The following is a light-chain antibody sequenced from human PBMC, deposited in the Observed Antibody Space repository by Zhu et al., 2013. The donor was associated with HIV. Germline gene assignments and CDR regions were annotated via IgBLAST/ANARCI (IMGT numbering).Light chain of an antibody. CDR1: HRVSSAY. Sequence: EIVLTQSPGTLSLSPGETATLSCRASHRVSSAYLAWYQQIPGQAPRLLISGTSNRATGIPDRFSGSGSGTDFTLTISGVEPEDFAVYYCQQYVSSPFTFGPGTKVDIK. CDR2: GTS. V-gene: IGKV3-20*01. J-gene: IGKJ3*01. CDR3: QQYVSSPFT.